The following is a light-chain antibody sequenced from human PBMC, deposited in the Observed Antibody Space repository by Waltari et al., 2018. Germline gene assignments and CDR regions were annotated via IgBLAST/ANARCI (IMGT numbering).Light chain of an antibody. J-gene: IGLJ2*01. CDR3: ATWDNSLTDVV. V-gene: IGLV1-51*01. CDR1: SPNIGNYY. Sequence: QSVLTQPPSVSAAPGQKVTLPCSGTSPNIGNYYLSWYHQLPGAAPKLLIYDNNKRPSGIPDRFSASKSGTSATLGITGLQIGDEADYYCATWDNSLTDVVFGGGTKLTVL. CDR2: DNN.